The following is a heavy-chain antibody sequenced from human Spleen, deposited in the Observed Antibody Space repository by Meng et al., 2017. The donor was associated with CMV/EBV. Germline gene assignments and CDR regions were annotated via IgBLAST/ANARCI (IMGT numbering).Heavy chain of an antibody. CDR3: ARVGSWYYFDY. J-gene: IGHJ4*02. CDR1: GFTFSSYA. CDR2: ISYDGSNK. V-gene: IGHV3-30-3*01. Sequence: SCAASGFTFSSYAMHWVRQAPGKGLEWVAVISYDGSNKYYADSVKGRFTISRDNSKNTLYLQMNSLRAEDTAVYYCARVGSWYYFDYWGQGTLVTVSS. D-gene: IGHD6-13*01.